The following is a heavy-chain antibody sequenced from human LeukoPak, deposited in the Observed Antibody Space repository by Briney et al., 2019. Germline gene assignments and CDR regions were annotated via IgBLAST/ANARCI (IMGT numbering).Heavy chain of an antibody. CDR2: INAYNGNT. V-gene: IGHV1-18*01. CDR3: ARGDGLWDANAFDI. CDR1: GYTFTSYG. D-gene: IGHD5-18*01. Sequence: ASVKVSCKASGYTFTSYGISWVRQAPGQGLEWMGWINAYNGNTNYAQKLQGRVTMTTDTSTSTAYMELRSLRSDDTAVYYCARGDGLWDANAFDIWGQGTMVTVSS. J-gene: IGHJ3*02.